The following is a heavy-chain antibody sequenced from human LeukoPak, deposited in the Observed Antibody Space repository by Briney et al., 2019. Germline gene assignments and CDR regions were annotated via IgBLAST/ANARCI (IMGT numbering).Heavy chain of an antibody. CDR3: VRDFKVTSGWFDF. D-gene: IGHD5-18*01. Sequence: ASVKVSCKASGYTFTDYGISWVRQAPGQGLEWMGWISSYNGDTNYKHTLQDRVTMTTDTSTSTAYMELRSLTADDTGMYYCVRDFKVTSGWFDFWGQGTQVTVSS. V-gene: IGHV1-18*01. J-gene: IGHJ5*01. CDR2: ISSYNGDT. CDR1: GYTFTDYG.